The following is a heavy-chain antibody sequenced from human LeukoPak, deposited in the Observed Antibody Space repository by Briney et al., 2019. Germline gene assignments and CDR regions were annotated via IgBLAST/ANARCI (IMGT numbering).Heavy chain of an antibody. V-gene: IGHV5-51*01. CDR3: ARRDHYDSSGFPYYFDS. CDR2: IYPGDSDT. Sequence: GESLKISCRGSGYSFTSYWIGWVRQMPGKGLEWMGIIYPGDSDTRYSPSFQGQVTISADKSINTAYLQWSSLKASDTAMYYCARRDHYDSSGFPYYFDSWGQGTLVTVSS. CDR1: GYSFTSYW. J-gene: IGHJ4*02. D-gene: IGHD3-22*01.